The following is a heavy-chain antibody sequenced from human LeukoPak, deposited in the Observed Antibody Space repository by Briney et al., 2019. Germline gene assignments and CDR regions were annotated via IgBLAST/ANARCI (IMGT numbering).Heavy chain of an antibody. Sequence: SQTLSLTCTVSGGSISSGDYYWSWIRQPPGKGLEWIGSIYHSGSTYYNPSLKSRVTISVDTSKNQFSLKLSSVTAADTAVYYCARQPWYNWNSVPYYYYYMDVWGKGTTVTVSS. J-gene: IGHJ6*03. CDR3: ARQPWYNWNSVPYYYYYMDV. CDR1: GGSISSGDYY. V-gene: IGHV4-39*01. D-gene: IGHD1-1*01. CDR2: IYHSGST.